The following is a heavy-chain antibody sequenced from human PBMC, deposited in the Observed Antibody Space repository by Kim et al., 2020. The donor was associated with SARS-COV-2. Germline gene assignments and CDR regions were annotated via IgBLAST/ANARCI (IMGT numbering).Heavy chain of an antibody. D-gene: IGHD3-3*01. CDR1: GYTFTSYT. Sequence: ASVKVSCKASGYTFTSYTISWVRQAPGQGPEWMGWISAYNGNTNYAQKFQGRVTMTTDTSTSTAYMELRSLRSDDTAMYYCARAAVTVWILGHWHLDLWGRGTLVTVSS. CDR2: ISAYNGNT. CDR3: ARAAVTVWILGHWHLDL. J-gene: IGHJ2*01. V-gene: IGHV1-18*01.